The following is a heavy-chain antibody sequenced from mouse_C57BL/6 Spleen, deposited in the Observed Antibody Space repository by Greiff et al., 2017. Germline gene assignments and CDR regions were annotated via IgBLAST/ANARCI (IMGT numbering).Heavy chain of an antibody. CDR3: TRDQGAKGYFDV. D-gene: IGHD1-1*01. Sequence: EVNLVESGEGLVKPGGSLKLSCAASGFTFSSYAMSWVRQTPEKRLEWVAYISSGGDYIYYADTVKGRFTISRDNARNTLYLQMSSLKSEDTAMYYCTRDQGAKGYFDVWGTGTTVTVSS. CDR2: ISSGGDYI. J-gene: IGHJ1*03. CDR1: GFTFSSYA. V-gene: IGHV5-9-1*02.